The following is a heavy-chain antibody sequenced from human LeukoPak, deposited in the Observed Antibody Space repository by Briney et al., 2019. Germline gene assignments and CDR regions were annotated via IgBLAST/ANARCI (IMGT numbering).Heavy chain of an antibody. CDR3: ARSTIVRGVDY. J-gene: IGHJ4*02. CDR1: GDSINSFY. V-gene: IGHV4-4*07. Sequence: PSETLSLTCTVSGDSINSFYWSWIRQPAGKGLEWIGRIYTSGSTNYSPSLKSRVTMSVDTSKNQFSLKLSSVTAADTAVYYCARSTIVRGVDYWGQGTLVTVSS. D-gene: IGHD3-10*01. CDR2: IYTSGST.